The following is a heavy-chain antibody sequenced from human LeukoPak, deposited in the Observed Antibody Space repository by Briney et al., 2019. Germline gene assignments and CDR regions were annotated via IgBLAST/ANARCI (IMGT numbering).Heavy chain of an antibody. CDR1: GYTFTGYY. CDR3: ASPVAVAGNYYYYGMDV. CDR2: INTNTGDP. J-gene: IGHJ6*02. V-gene: IGHV7-4-1*02. Sequence: ASGKVSCKASGYTFTGYYMHWVRQAPGQGLEWMGWINTNTGDPTYAQGFTGRFVFSLDTSVSTAYLQISSLKAEDTAVYYCASPVAVAGNYYYYGMDVWGQGTTVTVSS. D-gene: IGHD6-19*01.